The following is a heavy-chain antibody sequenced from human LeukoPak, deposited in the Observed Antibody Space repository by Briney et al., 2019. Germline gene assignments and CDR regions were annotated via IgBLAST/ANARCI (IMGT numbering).Heavy chain of an antibody. CDR2: IYYSGST. CDR3: ARVRGDYEFDY. D-gene: IGHD4-17*01. CDR1: GGSISSYY. V-gene: IGHV4-59*01. J-gene: IGHJ4*02. Sequence: SETLSLTCTVSGGSISSYYWSWIRQPPGKGLEWIGYIYYSGSTNYNPSLKSRVTISVDTSKDQFSLKLSSVTAADTAVYYCARVRGDYEFDYWGQGTLVTVSS.